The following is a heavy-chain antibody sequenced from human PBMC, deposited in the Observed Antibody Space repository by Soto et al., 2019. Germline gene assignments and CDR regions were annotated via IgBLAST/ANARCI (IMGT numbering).Heavy chain of an antibody. J-gene: IGHJ4*02. D-gene: IGHD1-20*01. V-gene: IGHV4-39*01. CDR2: VFYTGFT. CDR1: GGSISGSYYY. CDR3: ATSQKGYNWNYFDH. Sequence: PSETLSLTCAVSGGSISGSYYYWGWLRQSPGQGPGWIGSVFYTGFTSYNPSLESRVSVSVDTSKNQFSLKVSGVSAADTAVYYCATSQKGYNWNYFDHWGQGALVTVSS.